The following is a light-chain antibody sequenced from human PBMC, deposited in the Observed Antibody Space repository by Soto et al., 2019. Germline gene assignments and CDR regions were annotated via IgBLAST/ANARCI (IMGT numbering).Light chain of an antibody. V-gene: IGLV1-44*01. CDR2: SND. CDR1: SSNIGSNS. Sequence: QSVLTQPPSASGTPGQRVTISCSGRSSNIGSNSVNWYQQPPEASPKLLIYSNDLRFSGVPDRFSGYKSGTSASLAISGLQSEDEADYYLADCDDSLSAAVFGGGTQLTVL. CDR3: ADCDDSLSAAV. J-gene: IGLJ7*01.